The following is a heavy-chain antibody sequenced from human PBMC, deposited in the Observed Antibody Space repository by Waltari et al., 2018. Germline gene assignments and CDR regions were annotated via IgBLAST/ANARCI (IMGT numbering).Heavy chain of an antibody. J-gene: IGHJ4*02. D-gene: IGHD6-19*01. Sequence: EVQLVESGGNLIQPGGSLRLSCAASGFTVRTNLISWVRQAPGKGLEWVSIIYSGGNTYYAGSVKGRFTISRDNYKNMVYLEMNSLRAEDTAVYYCAKQSPSYTRGWYPLESWGPGTLVTVSP. CDR1: GFTVRTNL. CDR2: IYSGGNT. V-gene: IGHV3-53*01. CDR3: AKQSPSYTRGWYPLES.